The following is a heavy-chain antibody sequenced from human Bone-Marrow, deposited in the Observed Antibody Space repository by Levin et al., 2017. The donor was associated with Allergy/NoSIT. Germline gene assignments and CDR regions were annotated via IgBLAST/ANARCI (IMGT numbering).Heavy chain of an antibody. CDR3: ARDPGFPNGMYV. V-gene: IGHV3-53*01. Sequence: SCAASGFTVTTDYLAWVRQAPGRGLEWVSLIYKGITTYYADSVQGRFAISTDNSKNMLYLQMNSLRAEDTAVYYCARDPGFPNGMYVWGQGTTVTVSS. D-gene: IGHD1-14*01. CDR2: IYKGITT. CDR1: GFTVTTDY. J-gene: IGHJ6*02.